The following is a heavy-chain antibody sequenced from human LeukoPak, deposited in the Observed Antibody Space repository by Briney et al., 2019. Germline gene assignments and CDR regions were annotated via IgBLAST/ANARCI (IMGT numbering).Heavy chain of an antibody. D-gene: IGHD5-12*01. CDR3: ARDRQVHTSVDSVEY. CDR1: GFIFSDYY. J-gene: IGHJ4*02. CDR2: TSSSGGAT. Sequence: GGSLSLSCAASGFIFSDYYMSWLRQVPGKGLEWVSYTSSSGGATYYAGFVKGRFTVSRDNAQNSLSLQMNSLRVEDTAVYYCARDRQVHTSVDSVEYWGQGALVTVSS. V-gene: IGHV3-11*01.